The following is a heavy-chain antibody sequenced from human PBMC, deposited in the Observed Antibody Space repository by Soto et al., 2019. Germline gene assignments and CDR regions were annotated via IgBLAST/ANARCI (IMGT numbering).Heavy chain of an antibody. CDR3: ARDLSAIFGVVIPVLFYGMDV. J-gene: IGHJ6*02. Sequence: EVQLVESGGGLVKPGGSLRLSCAASGFTFSSYSMNWVRQAPGKGLEWVSSISSSSSYIYYADSVKGRFTISRDNAKNSLYLQINSLRAEDTAVYYCARDLSAIFGVVIPVLFYGMDVWGQGTTVTVSS. CDR1: GFTFSSYS. D-gene: IGHD3-3*01. V-gene: IGHV3-21*01. CDR2: ISSSSSYI.